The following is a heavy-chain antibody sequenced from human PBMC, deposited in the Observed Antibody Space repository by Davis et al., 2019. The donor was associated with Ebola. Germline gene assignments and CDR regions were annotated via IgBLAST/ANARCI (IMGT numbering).Heavy chain of an antibody. D-gene: IGHD3-16*01. V-gene: IGHV4-59*01. CDR2: VYTSGRT. CDR3: ARVDPRLDFGMDV. Sequence: GSLRLSCAVSGGSISVYHWSWIRQSPGKGLEWIGYVYTSGRTSYNPSLASRVTMSVDTSKNQFSLRLTSVTAADTAVYFCARVDPRLDFGMDVWGQGTTVTVSS. CDR1: GGSISVYH. J-gene: IGHJ6*02.